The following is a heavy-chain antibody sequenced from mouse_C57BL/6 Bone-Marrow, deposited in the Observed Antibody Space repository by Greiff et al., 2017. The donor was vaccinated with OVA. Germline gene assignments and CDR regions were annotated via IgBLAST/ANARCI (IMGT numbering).Heavy chain of an antibody. CDR1: GFNIKDDY. D-gene: IGHD1-1*01. Sequence: VQLQQSGAELVRPGASVKLSCTASGFNIKDDYMHWVKQRPEQGLEWIGWIDPENGDTKYASKFQGKATITADTSSNTAYLQLSSLTSEDTAVYDCATSGSSPYYFDYWGQGTTLTVSA. CDR3: ATSGSSPYYFDY. CDR2: IDPENGDT. V-gene: IGHV14-4*01. J-gene: IGHJ2*01.